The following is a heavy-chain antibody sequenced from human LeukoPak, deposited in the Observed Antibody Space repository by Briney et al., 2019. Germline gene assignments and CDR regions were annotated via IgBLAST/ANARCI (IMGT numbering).Heavy chain of an antibody. Sequence: ASVQVACNASGYTFTTYDINWVRPATGQGLEWMGWMNPNSGNTGYAQKFQGRVTMTRNTSISTAYMELSSLRSEDTAVYYCASTRPDSSGYSFDYWGQGTLVTVSS. CDR1: GYTFTTYD. D-gene: IGHD3-22*01. CDR2: MNPNSGNT. J-gene: IGHJ4*02. V-gene: IGHV1-8*01. CDR3: ASTRPDSSGYSFDY.